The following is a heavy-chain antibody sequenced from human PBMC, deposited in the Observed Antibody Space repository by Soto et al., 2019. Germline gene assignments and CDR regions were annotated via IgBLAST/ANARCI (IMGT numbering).Heavy chain of an antibody. J-gene: IGHJ4*02. CDR3: ARGRGVRRDGYNYDFDY. Sequence: QVQLQQWGAGLLKPSETLSLTCAVYGGSFSGYYWSWIRQPPGKGLEWIGEINHSGSTNYNPSLKSRVTISVDTSKNQFSLKLSSVTAADTAVYYCARGRGVRRDGYNYDFDYWGQGTLVTVSS. V-gene: IGHV4-34*01. CDR2: INHSGST. CDR1: GGSFSGYY. D-gene: IGHD5-12*01.